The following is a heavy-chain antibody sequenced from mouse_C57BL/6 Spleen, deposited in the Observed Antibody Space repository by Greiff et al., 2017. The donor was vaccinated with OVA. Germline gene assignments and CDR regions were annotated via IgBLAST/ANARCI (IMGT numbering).Heavy chain of an antibody. CDR2: IYPGDGDT. D-gene: IGHD2-4*01. CDR1: GYAFSSSW. CDR3: AHYDYDGSYAMDY. Sequence: VQLQESGPELVKPGASVKISCKASGYAFSSSWMNWVKQRPGKGLEWIGRIYPGDGDTNYNGKFKGKATLTADKSSSTAYMQLSSLPSEDSAVYFCAHYDYDGSYAMDYWGQGTSVTVSS. V-gene: IGHV1-82*01. J-gene: IGHJ4*01.